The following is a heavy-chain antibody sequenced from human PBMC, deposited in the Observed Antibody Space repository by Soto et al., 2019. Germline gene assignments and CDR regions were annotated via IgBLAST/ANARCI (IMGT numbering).Heavy chain of an antibody. J-gene: IGHJ4*02. CDR1: GFTFSNYA. V-gene: IGHV3-23*01. CDR2: IRGVDYST. D-gene: IGHD4-4*01. CDR3: AKGGYSSPFDY. Sequence: PGGSLRLSCAASGFTFSNYAMTWVRQAPGKGLEWVSTIRGVDYSTYYADSVRGRFTISRDNSRSTFFLHMNSLRADDTAVYYCAKGGYSSPFDYWGLGTLVTVSS.